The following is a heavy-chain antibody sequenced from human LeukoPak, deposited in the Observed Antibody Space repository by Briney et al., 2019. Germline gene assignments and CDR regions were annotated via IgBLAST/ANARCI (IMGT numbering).Heavy chain of an antibody. CDR2: IYYSGST. J-gene: IGHJ6*04. D-gene: IGHD2-8*02. CDR3: ARGLVV. Sequence: PSETLSLTCTVSGGSISSHYWSWIRQPPGKGLEWIGYIYYSGSTNYNPSLKSRVTISVDTSKNQFSLKLSSVTAADTAVYYCARGLVVWGKGTTVTVSS. V-gene: IGHV4-59*11. CDR1: GGSISSHY.